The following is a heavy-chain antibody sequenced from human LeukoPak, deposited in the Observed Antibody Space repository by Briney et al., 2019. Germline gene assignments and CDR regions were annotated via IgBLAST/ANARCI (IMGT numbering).Heavy chain of an antibody. D-gene: IGHD2-2*02. CDR1: GFTFSSYA. V-gene: IGHV3-23*01. CDR2: ISGSGGST. Sequence: GGSLRLSCAASGFTFSSYAMSWVRQAPGKGLEWVSAISGSGGSTYYADSVKGRFTISRDNSKNTLYLQMNSLRAEDTAVYYCAKDLECSSTSCYTLYGYEGFDYWGQGTLVTVSS. CDR3: AKDLECSSTSCYTLYGYEGFDY. J-gene: IGHJ4*02.